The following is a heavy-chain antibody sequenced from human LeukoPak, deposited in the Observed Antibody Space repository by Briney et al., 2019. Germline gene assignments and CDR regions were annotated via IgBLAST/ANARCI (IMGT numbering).Heavy chain of an antibody. CDR2: IYYSGST. J-gene: IGHJ4*02. D-gene: IGHD3-10*01. CDR1: GGSISSYY. V-gene: IGHV4-59*01. Sequence: SETLSLTCTVSGGSISSYYWSWIRQPPGKGLEWIGYIYYSGSTNYNPSLKSRVTISVDTSKNQFSLKLSSVTAADTAVYYCASFVGSFDYWGQGTLVTVSS. CDR3: ASFVGSFDY.